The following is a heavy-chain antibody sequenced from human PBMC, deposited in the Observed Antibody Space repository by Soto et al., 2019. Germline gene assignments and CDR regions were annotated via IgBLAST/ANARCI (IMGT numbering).Heavy chain of an antibody. CDR3: VRDIPNNSAWNARVGY. D-gene: IGHD6-19*01. CDR1: GFTFSSFW. Sequence: EVQLVESGGGLVQPGGSLRLSCVASGFTFSSFWMHWVRQAPGKGLVWVSRINSDGSGTSYADSVKGRFSISRDNAKNTLYLQMNSLTVEDTAVYYCVRDIPNNSAWNARVGYWGQGTLVTVSS. J-gene: IGHJ4*02. CDR2: INSDGSGT. V-gene: IGHV3-74*01.